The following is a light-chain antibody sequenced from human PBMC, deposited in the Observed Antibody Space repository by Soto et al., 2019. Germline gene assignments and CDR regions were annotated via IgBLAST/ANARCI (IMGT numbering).Light chain of an antibody. J-gene: IGKJ4*01. CDR2: DAS. Sequence: EIVLTQSPATLSLSPGERATLSCRASQSVRSFLAWYQQKPGQAPRLLIYDASNSATGVPGRFSGSGSGTDFTLTISSLEPEDFAVYYCQQRSSWPPALSFGGGTKGDIK. V-gene: IGKV3-11*01. CDR1: QSVRSF. CDR3: QQRSSWPPALS.